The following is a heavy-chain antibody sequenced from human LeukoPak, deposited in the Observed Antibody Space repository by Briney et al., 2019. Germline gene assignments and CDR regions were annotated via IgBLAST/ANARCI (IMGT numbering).Heavy chain of an antibody. J-gene: IGHJ4*02. CDR1: GGXISSYY. Sequence: SETLSLTCTVSGGXISSYYCSWIRQPPGKGLEWIGYIYYSGSTNYNPSLKSRVTISVDTSKNQFSLKLSSVTAADTAVYYCARLWDSSSSLDYWGQGTLVTVSS. CDR2: IYYSGST. V-gene: IGHV4-59*08. CDR3: ARLWDSSSSLDY. D-gene: IGHD6-6*01.